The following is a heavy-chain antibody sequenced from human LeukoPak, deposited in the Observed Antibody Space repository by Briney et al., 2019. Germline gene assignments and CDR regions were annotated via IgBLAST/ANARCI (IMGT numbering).Heavy chain of an antibody. Sequence: SETLSLTCTVSGGSINSYYWSWIRQPPGKGLEWIGYIYYSGSTNYNPSLKSRITISVDTSNNKFSLKLTSLTAADTAVYYCVRHLSAGRPAFDIWGQGTMVTVSS. CDR2: IYYSGST. J-gene: IGHJ3*02. D-gene: IGHD2-15*01. CDR1: GGSINSYY. V-gene: IGHV4-59*08. CDR3: VRHLSAGRPAFDI.